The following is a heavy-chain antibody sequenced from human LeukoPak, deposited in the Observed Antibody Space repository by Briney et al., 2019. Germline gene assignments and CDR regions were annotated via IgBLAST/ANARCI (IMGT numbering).Heavy chain of an antibody. V-gene: IGHV3-72*01. CDR3: TTSGRGVTWFDF. CDR2: TRNKANSYST. Sequence: GGSLRLSCAVSGFSFSDHYMDWVCQAPGKGLEWVGRTRNKANSYSTEYAASVKGRFTISRDDSQNSLNLQMNSLKSEDTAVYYCTTSGRGVTWFDFWGQGTLVTVSS. CDR1: GFSFSDHY. J-gene: IGHJ5*01. D-gene: IGHD3-10*01.